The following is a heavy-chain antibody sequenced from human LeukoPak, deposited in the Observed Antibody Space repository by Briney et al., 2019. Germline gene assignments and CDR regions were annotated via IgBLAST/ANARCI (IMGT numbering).Heavy chain of an antibody. J-gene: IGHJ4*02. CDR1: GFTFSTYA. V-gene: IGHV3-23*01. CDR3: AKTPANWGTN. CDR2: ISVSGGNT. D-gene: IGHD7-27*01. Sequence: GGSLRLSCAASGFTFSTYAMSWVRQAPGKGLEWVSTISVSGGNTYYADSVKGRFTISRDNSKNTLYLQMNSLRAEDTDVYYCAKTPANWGTNWGQGTLVTVSS.